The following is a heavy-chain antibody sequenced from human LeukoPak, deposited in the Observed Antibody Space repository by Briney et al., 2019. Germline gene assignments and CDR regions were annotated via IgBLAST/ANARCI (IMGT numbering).Heavy chain of an antibody. CDR1: GYSFTSYW. D-gene: IGHD3-22*01. V-gene: IGHV5-51*01. J-gene: IGHJ1*01. Sequence: GESLKISCKGSGYSFTSYWIGWVRQMPGKGLEWMGIIYPGDSDTRYSPSFQGQVTISADKSFSTAYLQWSSLKASDTAMYYCARHGTVSDYYDSSGYSAKYFQHWGQGTLVTVSS. CDR2: IYPGDSDT. CDR3: ARHGTVSDYYDSSGYSAKYFQH.